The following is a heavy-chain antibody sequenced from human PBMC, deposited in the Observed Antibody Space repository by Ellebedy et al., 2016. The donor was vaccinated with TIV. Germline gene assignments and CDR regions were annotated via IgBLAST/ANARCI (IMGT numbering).Heavy chain of an antibody. V-gene: IGHV3-48*01. CDR3: ARDEGLGLWLPDY. Sequence: GESLKISXAASGFTFSSYSMNWVRQAPGKGLEWVSYISSSSSTIYYADSVKGRFTISRDNAKNSLYLQMNSLRAEDTAVYYCARDEGLGLWLPDYWGQGTLVTVSS. CDR1: GFTFSSYS. D-gene: IGHD5-18*01. CDR2: ISSSSSTI. J-gene: IGHJ4*02.